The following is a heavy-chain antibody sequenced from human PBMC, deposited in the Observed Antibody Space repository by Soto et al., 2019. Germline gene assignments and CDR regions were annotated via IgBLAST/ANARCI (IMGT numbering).Heavy chain of an antibody. D-gene: IGHD3-10*01. J-gene: IGHJ5*02. CDR1: GFTFSSYW. V-gene: IGHV3-7*05. CDR3: ARDPGGSGSYFWFDP. Sequence: GGSLRLSCAASGFTFSSYWMSWVRQAPGKGLEWVANIKQDGSEKYYVDSVKGRFTISRDNAKNSLYLQMNSLRAEDTAVYYCARDPGGSGSYFWFDPWGQGTLVTVSS. CDR2: IKQDGSEK.